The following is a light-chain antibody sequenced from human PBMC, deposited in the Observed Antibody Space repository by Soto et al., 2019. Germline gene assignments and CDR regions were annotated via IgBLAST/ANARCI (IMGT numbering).Light chain of an antibody. Sequence: EIVLTQSPGTLSLSPGERATLSCRASQSVSSSHLAWYQQKPGQAPRLLIFGASSRATGIPDRFGGSGSVTAFTLTISALETEDFAVYFCQQYGSSPRTFGQGTKVEIK. CDR1: QSVSSSH. CDR2: GAS. V-gene: IGKV3-20*01. CDR3: QQYGSSPRT. J-gene: IGKJ1*01.